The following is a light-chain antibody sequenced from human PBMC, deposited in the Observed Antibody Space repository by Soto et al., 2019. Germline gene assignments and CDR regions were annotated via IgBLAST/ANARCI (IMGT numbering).Light chain of an antibody. CDR3: QQYGSSPPIT. V-gene: IGKV3-20*01. Sequence: EIVLTQSPGTLSLSPGERATLSCRASQSVSSSYLAWYQQKPGQAPRLLIYGASSRATGIPNRFSGSGSGTDFTLTISRLEPEDFAVYYCQQYGSSPPITFGPVTKVYIK. CDR2: GAS. CDR1: QSVSSSY. J-gene: IGKJ3*01.